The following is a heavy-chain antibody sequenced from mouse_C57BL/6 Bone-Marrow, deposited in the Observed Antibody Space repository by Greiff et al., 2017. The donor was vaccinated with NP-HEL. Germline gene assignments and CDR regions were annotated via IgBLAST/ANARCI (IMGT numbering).Heavy chain of an antibody. Sequence: QVQLQQPGAELVKPGASVKMSCKASGYTFTSYWITWVKQRPGQGLEWIGDIYPGSGSTNHNEKFKSKATLTVDTSSSTAYMQLSSLTSEDSAVYYCARWIRNSNYLYYAMDYWGQGTSVTVSA. J-gene: IGHJ4*01. CDR3: ARWIRNSNYLYYAMDY. D-gene: IGHD2-5*01. CDR1: GYTFTSYW. CDR2: IYPGSGST. V-gene: IGHV1-55*01.